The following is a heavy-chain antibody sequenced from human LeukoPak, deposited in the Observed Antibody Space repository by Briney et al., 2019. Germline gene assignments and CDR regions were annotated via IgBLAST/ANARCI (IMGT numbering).Heavy chain of an antibody. CDR1: GGTFSSYA. Sequence: ASVKVSCKASGGTFSSYAISWVRQAPGQGLEWMGGIIPIFGTANYAQKFQGRVTTTADESTSTAYMELSSLRSEDTAVYYCARDFYPDYYDSSGYYGMDVWGQGTTVTVSS. CDR2: IIPIFGTA. J-gene: IGHJ6*02. D-gene: IGHD3-22*01. CDR3: ARDFYPDYYDSSGYYGMDV. V-gene: IGHV1-69*13.